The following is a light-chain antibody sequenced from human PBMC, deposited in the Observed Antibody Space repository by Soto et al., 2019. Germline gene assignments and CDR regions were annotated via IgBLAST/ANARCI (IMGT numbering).Light chain of an antibody. V-gene: IGLV2-8*02. CDR3: SSYSASNNRWV. CDR1: SGDVGAYNY. Sequence: QSALTQPPSASRSPGQSVTISCTGTSGDVGAYNYVSWYQQYPGTAPRLIIYEVSKRPSGVPDRFSGSKSGNTASLTVSGLQAEDEAEYHCSSYSASNNRWVFGGGTKLTVL. CDR2: EVS. J-gene: IGLJ3*02.